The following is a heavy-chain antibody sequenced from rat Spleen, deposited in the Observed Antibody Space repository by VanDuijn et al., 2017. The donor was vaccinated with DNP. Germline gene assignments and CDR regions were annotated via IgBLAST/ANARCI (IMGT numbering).Heavy chain of an antibody. J-gene: IGHJ2*01. D-gene: IGHD1-11*01. Sequence: EVQLVESGGDLVQPGRSLKLSCVASGFMFDNHWMIWIRQIPGKGLEWVASITSSGGGNTYYRDSVKGRFTISRDNAKSTLYLQMDSLRSEDTATYYCTTDFERGYWGQGVMVTVSS. V-gene: IGHV5-31*01. CDR3: TTDFERGY. CDR2: ITSSGGGNT. CDR1: GFMFDNHW.